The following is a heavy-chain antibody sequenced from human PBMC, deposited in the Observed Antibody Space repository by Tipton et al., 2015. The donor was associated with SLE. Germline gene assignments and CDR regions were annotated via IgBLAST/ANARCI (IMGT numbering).Heavy chain of an antibody. CDR3: ARSPGRLRSMDY. CDR1: GGSINSYY. CDR2: IYYGGSI. Sequence: LRLSCTVSGGSINSYYWSWIRQPPGKGLEWIGYIYYGGSINYEPSLKSRVTISVDTSKNQFSLKLNSVTAADTAMYFCARSPGRLRSMDYWGQGTLVTVSS. V-gene: IGHV4-59*01. D-gene: IGHD3-3*01. J-gene: IGHJ4*02.